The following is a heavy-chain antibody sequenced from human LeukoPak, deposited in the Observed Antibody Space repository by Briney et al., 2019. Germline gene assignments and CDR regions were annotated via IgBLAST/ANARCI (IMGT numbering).Heavy chain of an antibody. V-gene: IGHV7-4-1*02. D-gene: IGHD6-13*01. Sequence: ASVKVSCKASGYPFTSYGFSWVRQAPGQGLEWMGWINTNTGNPTYAQGFTGRFVFSLDTSVSTAYLQISSLKAEDTAVYYCAREGQQQLVRYYYYGMDVWGQGTTVTVSS. CDR2: INTNTGNP. CDR1: GYPFTSYG. CDR3: AREGQQQLVRYYYYGMDV. J-gene: IGHJ6*02.